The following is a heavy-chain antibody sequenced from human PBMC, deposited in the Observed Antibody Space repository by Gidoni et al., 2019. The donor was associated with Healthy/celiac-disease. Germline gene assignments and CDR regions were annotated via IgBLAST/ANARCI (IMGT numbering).Heavy chain of an antibody. CDR3: ARDLRPRSAPWDYYYYYYYGMDV. CDR2: ISSSSSYI. J-gene: IGHJ6*02. V-gene: IGHV3-21*01. CDR1: GFTFSSYS. Sequence: EVQLVESGGGLVKPGGSLRLSCAASGFTFSSYSMNWVRQAPGKGLEWVSSISSSSSYIYYADSVKGRFTISRDNAKNSLYLQMNSLRAEDTAVYYCARDLRPRSAPWDYYYYYYYGMDVWGQGTTVTVSS. D-gene: IGHD1-7*01.